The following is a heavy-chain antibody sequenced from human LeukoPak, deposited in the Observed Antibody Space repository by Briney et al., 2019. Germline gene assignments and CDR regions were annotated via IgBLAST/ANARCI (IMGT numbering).Heavy chain of an antibody. CDR3: ARGSIAVAGTFDY. D-gene: IGHD6-19*01. J-gene: IGHJ4*02. CDR1: GWSFSGYY. Sequence: SETLSLTCAAYGWSFSGYYWSWIRQPPGKGLEWIGEINHSGSTNYNPSLKSRVTISVDTSKNQFSLKLSSVTAADTAVYYCARGSIAVAGTFDYWGQGTLVTVSS. CDR2: INHSGST. V-gene: IGHV4-34*01.